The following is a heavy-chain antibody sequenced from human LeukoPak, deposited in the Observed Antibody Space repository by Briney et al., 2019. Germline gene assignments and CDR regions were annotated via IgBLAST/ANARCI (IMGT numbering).Heavy chain of an antibody. CDR2: INPNSGGT. Sequence: GASVKVSCKASGYTFTGYYMHWVRQAPGQGLEWMGWINPNSGGTNYTQKFQGWVTMTRDTSISTAYMELSRLRAEDTAVYYCARTPPGIAVAGFKLNWYFDLWGRGTLVTVSS. V-gene: IGHV1-2*04. CDR1: GYTFTGYY. J-gene: IGHJ2*01. CDR3: ARTPPGIAVAGFKLNWYFDL. D-gene: IGHD6-19*01.